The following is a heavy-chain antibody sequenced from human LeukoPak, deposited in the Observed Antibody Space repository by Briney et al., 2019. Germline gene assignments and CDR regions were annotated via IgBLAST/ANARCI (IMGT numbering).Heavy chain of an antibody. CDR3: ATATYGSGSYYSDY. CDR2: IWYGGSNK. V-gene: IGHV3-33*01. Sequence: GVSLRLSCAVSGFKFRSYGMHWLRQSPGKGLEWVTIIWYGGSNKYYSDSVKGRFTISRDNSKNPLYLQMNSLRAEDTAVYYCATATYGSGSYYSDYWGQGTLVTVSS. CDR1: GFKFRSYG. J-gene: IGHJ4*02. D-gene: IGHD3-10*01.